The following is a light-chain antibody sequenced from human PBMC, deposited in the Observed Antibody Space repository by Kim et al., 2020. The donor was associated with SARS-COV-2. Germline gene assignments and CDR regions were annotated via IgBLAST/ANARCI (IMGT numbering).Light chain of an antibody. V-gene: IGKV3-15*01. CDR1: RSVGSR. Sequence: GSRGEGPTLCRRGNRSVGSRLAWYQQKPGQPPRLLIDAASTRATSIPARFSGSGSGTEFTLTISSLQSEDFAVYYCQQYNNRCTFGHGTKVDIK. CDR2: AAS. J-gene: IGKJ1*01. CDR3: QQYNNRCT.